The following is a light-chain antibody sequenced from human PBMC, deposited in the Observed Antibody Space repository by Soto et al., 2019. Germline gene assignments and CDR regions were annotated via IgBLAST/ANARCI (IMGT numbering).Light chain of an antibody. CDR3: QQYGGTPPIT. CDR1: QSVPSNY. CDR2: AAS. J-gene: IGKJ5*01. Sequence: EIVWTQSPGTLSFSPGERVTLSCRASQSVPSNYLAWYQHKPGQAPRLLIYAASSSATGVPGRFSGSGSGTDFTLTISRLEPEDFAVYYCQQYGGTPPITFGQGTRLEIK. V-gene: IGKV3-20*01.